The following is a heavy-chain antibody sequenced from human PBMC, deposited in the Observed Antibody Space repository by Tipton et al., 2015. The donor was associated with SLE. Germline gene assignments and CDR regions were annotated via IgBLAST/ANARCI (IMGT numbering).Heavy chain of an antibody. V-gene: IGHV4-38-2*02. CDR2: MFHSGST. CDR1: GYSVSSGYY. Sequence: TLSLTCTVSGYSVSSGYYWGWIRQPPGKGLEWIGSMFHSGSTYYNPSLKSRVTISIDTSRNHISLRLTSVTAADTAVYYCASGPSIAPGGYWGHGTLVIVSS. J-gene: IGHJ4*01. D-gene: IGHD6-6*01. CDR3: ASGPSIAPGGY.